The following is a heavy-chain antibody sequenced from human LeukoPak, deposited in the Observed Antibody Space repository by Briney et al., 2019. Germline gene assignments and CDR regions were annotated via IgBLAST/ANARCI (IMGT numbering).Heavy chain of an antibody. V-gene: IGHV4-59*01. Sequence: SETLSLTCTVSGGSISTYYWSWIRQPPGKGLEWIGYIYYTGSTSYNPSLKSRVTMSLDASKNQFSLELNSVTAADTAVYYCARVARQWLRYYFDYWGQGTLVTVSS. J-gene: IGHJ4*02. D-gene: IGHD6-19*01. CDR1: GGSISTYY. CDR2: IYYTGST. CDR3: ARVARQWLRYYFDY.